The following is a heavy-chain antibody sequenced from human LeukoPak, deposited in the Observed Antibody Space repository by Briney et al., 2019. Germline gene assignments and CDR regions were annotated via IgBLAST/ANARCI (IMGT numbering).Heavy chain of an antibody. D-gene: IGHD1-26*01. V-gene: IGHV3-11*01. J-gene: IGHJ4*02. CDR2: ISSSGSTI. Sequence: PGGSLRLSCAASGFTFSDYYMSWIRQAPGKGLEWVSYISSSGSTIYYADSVKGRFTISRDNAKNSLYLQMNSLRAEDTAVYYCARDIALFSGSYSENFDYWGQGTLVTVSS. CDR1: GFTFSDYY. CDR3: ARDIALFSGSYSENFDY.